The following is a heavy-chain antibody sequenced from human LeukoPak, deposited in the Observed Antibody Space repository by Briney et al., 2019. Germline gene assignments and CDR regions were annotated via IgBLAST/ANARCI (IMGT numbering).Heavy chain of an antibody. Sequence: GGSLRLSCAASGFTFSSYGMHWVRQAPGKGLEWVAFIRYDGSNKYYADSVKGRFTISRDNAKNSLYLQMNSLRAEDTAVYYCARAMYSSSWENWFDPWGQGTLVTVSS. CDR3: ARAMYSSSWENWFDP. CDR1: GFTFSSYG. J-gene: IGHJ5*02. CDR2: IRYDGSNK. V-gene: IGHV3-30*02. D-gene: IGHD6-13*01.